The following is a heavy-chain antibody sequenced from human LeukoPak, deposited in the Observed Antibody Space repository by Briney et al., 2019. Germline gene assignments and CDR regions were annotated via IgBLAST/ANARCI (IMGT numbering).Heavy chain of an antibody. Sequence: ASVKVSCKACGYTFTGYYMHWVRQAPGQGLEWMGWINPNSGGTNYAQKFQGRVTMTRDTSISTAYMELSRLRSDDTAVYYCARDHCSGGSCYGTFDYWGQGTLVTVSS. J-gene: IGHJ4*02. CDR1: GYTFTGYY. V-gene: IGHV1-2*02. CDR3: ARDHCSGGSCYGTFDY. D-gene: IGHD2-15*01. CDR2: INPNSGGT.